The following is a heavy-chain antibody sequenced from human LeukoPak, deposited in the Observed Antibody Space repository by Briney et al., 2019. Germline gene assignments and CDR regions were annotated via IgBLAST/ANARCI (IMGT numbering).Heavy chain of an antibody. Sequence: GGSLRLSCAASGFTFSSYAMHWVRQAPGKGLEWVAVISYDGSNKYYADSVKGRFTISRDNSKNTLYLQMNSLRAEDTAVYYCARENESDYYGSVCYYYGMDVWGQGTTVTVSS. CDR3: ARENESDYYGSVCYYYGMDV. CDR2: ISYDGSNK. J-gene: IGHJ6*02. V-gene: IGHV3-30-3*01. CDR1: GFTFSSYA. D-gene: IGHD3-10*01.